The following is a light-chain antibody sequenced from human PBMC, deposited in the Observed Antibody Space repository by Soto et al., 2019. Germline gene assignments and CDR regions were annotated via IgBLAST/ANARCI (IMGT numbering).Light chain of an antibody. V-gene: IGLV1-40*01. Sequence: QSVLTQPPSVSGAPGQRIIISCTRSSSNIGAGFDVHWYQHLPGTAPKLLVYDNDNPPSGLPARFSDSRSGTSASLAITSLKADDEADYYCQSYDNSLSGVVFGGGTKVTVL. CDR2: DND. CDR3: QSYDNSLSGVV. CDR1: SSNIGAGFD. J-gene: IGLJ2*01.